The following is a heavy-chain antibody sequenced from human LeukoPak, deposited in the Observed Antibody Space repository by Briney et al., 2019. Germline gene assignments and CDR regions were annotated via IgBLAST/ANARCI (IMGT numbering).Heavy chain of an antibody. CDR2: IKQNGSEK. CDR1: GFIFNNYW. D-gene: IGHD2-15*01. J-gene: IGHJ4*02. CDR3: AREQDREASATIVGDY. Sequence: GGSLRLSCAASGFIFNNYWMTWVRQGPGKGLEGVANIKQNGSEKYYVDSVKGRFTSSRDNANNSLYLQMNSLRAEDTALYYCAREQDREASATIVGDYWGQGTLVTVSS. V-gene: IGHV3-7*01.